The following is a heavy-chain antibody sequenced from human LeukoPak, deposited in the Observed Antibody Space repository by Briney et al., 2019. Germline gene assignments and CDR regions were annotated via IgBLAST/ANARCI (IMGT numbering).Heavy chain of an antibody. D-gene: IGHD6-13*01. CDR2: IGGRDGST. CDR3: AKATSWYFYFDY. Sequence: GGSLRLSCAASGFTFSSYGMSWVRQAPGKGLEWVSAIGGRDGSTYYADSVKGRFTISRDNSKNTLYLQMNSLRAEDTAVYYCAKATSWYFYFDYWGQGTLVTVSS. CDR1: GFTFSSYG. J-gene: IGHJ4*02. V-gene: IGHV3-23*01.